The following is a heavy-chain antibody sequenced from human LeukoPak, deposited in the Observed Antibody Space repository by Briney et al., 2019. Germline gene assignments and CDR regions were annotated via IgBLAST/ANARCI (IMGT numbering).Heavy chain of an antibody. J-gene: IGHJ4*02. D-gene: IGHD1-26*01. CDR1: GFTFSSYA. V-gene: IGHV3-74*01. Sequence: SLRLSCAASGFTFSSYAMYWVRQAPGKGLVWVSRISSDGSSTIYADSVKGRFTISRDIAKNTLYLQMNSLRAEDTAVYYCARAQMGAPTDYWGQGTLVTVSS. CDR2: ISSDGSST. CDR3: ARAQMGAPTDY.